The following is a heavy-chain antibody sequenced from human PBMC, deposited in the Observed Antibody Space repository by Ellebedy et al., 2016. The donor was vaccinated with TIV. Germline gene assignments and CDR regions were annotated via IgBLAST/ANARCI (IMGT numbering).Heavy chain of an antibody. Sequence: SETLSLXXTVSGGSISSSSYYWGWIRQPPGKGLEWIGSIYYSGSTYYNPSLKSRVTISVDTSKNQFSLKLSSVTAADTAVYYCARRTQIYGSGSYYDYWGQGTLVTVSS. CDR2: IYYSGST. J-gene: IGHJ4*02. CDR3: ARRTQIYGSGSYYDY. V-gene: IGHV4-39*01. CDR1: GGSISSSSYY. D-gene: IGHD3-10*01.